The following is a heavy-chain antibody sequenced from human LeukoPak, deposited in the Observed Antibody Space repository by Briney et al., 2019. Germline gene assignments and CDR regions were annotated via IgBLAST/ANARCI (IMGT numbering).Heavy chain of an antibody. CDR1: GFTFSSYL. D-gene: IGHD3-16*01. CDR3: ARGGGLDV. CDR2: INHNGNVN. V-gene: IGHV3-7*03. Sequence: GGSLRLSCAASGFTFSSYLMNWARQAPGKGLEWVASINHNGNVNYYVDSVKGRFTISRDNAKNSLYLQMSNLRAEDTAVYFCARGGGLDVWGQGATVTVSS. J-gene: IGHJ6*02.